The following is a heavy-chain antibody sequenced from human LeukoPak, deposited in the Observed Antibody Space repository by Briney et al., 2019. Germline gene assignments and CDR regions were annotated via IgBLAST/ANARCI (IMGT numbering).Heavy chain of an antibody. J-gene: IGHJ6*02. D-gene: IGHD6-19*01. CDR1: GFTFSSYA. CDR2: ISYDGSNK. V-gene: IGHV3-30-3*01. CDR3: ARVHNSGWYLYYYGMDV. Sequence: GGSLRLSCAAFGFTFSSYAMHWVRQAPGKGLEWVAVISYDGSNKYYADSVKGRFTISRDNSKNTLYLQMNSLRAEDTAVYYCARVHNSGWYLYYYGMDVWGQGTTVTVSS.